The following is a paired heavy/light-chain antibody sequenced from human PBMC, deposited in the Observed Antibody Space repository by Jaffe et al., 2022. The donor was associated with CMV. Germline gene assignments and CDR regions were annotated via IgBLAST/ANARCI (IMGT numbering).Heavy chain of an antibody. CDR2: ISSSSSYI. CDR1: GFTFSSYS. J-gene: IGHJ6*02. CDR3: ARDGYSGYDFFGYYYGMDV. V-gene: IGHV3-21*01. D-gene: IGHD5-12*01. Sequence: EVQLVESGGGLVKPGGSLRLSCAASGFTFSSYSMNWVRQAPGKGLEWVSSISSSSSYIYYADSVKGRFTISRDNAKNSLYLQMNSLRAEDTAVYYCARDGYSGYDFFGYYYGMDVWGQGTTVTVSS.
Light chain of an antibody. CDR3: MQALQTRT. CDR2: LGS. J-gene: IGKJ4*01. CDR1: QSLLHSNGYNY. Sequence: DIVMTQSPLSLPVTPGEPASISCRSSQSLLHSNGYNYLDWYLQKPGQSPQLLIYLGSNRASGVPDRFSGSGSGTDFTLKISRVEAEDVGVYYCMQALQTRTFGGGTKVEIK. V-gene: IGKV2-28*01.